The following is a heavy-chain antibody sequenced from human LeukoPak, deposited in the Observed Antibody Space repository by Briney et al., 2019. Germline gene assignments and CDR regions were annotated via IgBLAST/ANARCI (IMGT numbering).Heavy chain of an antibody. CDR1: GFTFSSYG. CDR3: ARDLSLWFGTLSSDPNYYGMDV. J-gene: IGHJ6*02. D-gene: IGHD3-10*01. Sequence: PGRSLRLSCAASGFTFSSYGMHWVRQAPGKGLEWVAVIWYDGSNKYYADSVKGRFTISRDNSKNTLYLQMNSLRAEDTAVYYCARDLSLWFGTLSSDPNYYGMDVWGQGTTVTVSS. V-gene: IGHV3-33*01. CDR2: IWYDGSNK.